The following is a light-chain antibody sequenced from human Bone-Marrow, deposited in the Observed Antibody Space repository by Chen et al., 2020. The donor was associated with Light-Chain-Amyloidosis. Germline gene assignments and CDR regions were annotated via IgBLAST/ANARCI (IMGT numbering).Light chain of an antibody. CDR1: QTISSNY. Sequence: EIVLTQSPGTLSLSPGEGANLSCRASQTISSNYLTWYQQKFGQAPRLLIYGSSRRATGITDRFTGSGSGTDFTLTINRLEPEDCAMYYCQQYGTSPLTFGGGTKVEIK. V-gene: IGKV3-20*01. J-gene: IGKJ4*01. CDR3: QQYGTSPLT. CDR2: GSS.